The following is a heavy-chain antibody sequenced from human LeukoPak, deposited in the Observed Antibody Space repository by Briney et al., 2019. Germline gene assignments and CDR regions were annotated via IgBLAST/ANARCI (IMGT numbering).Heavy chain of an antibody. J-gene: IGHJ4*02. CDR2: ISSRSSSA. Sequence: LSGGSLRLSCAASGFTFSSYSFNWVRQAPGKGLEWVSKISSRSSSAYYADSVKGRFTISRDNAKNSLYLQMNSLRAEDTAVYYCASHYYDSSGPGWYWGQGTLVTVSS. CDR1: GFTFSSYS. CDR3: ASHYYDSSGPGWY. V-gene: IGHV3-48*01. D-gene: IGHD3-22*01.